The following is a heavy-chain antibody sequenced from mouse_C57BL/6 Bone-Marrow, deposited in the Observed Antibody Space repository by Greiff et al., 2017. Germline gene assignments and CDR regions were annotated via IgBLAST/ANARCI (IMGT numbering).Heavy chain of an antibody. D-gene: IGHD2-2*01. Sequence: QVQLQQPGAELVRPGTSVKLSCKASGYTFTSYWMHWVKQRPGQGLEWIGVIDPSDSYTNYNQKFKGKATLTVDTSSSTAYMQLSSLTSEDSAVYYCARWGGYPWYVDVWGTGTTVTVAS. CDR3: ARWGGYPWYVDV. CDR2: IDPSDSYT. J-gene: IGHJ1*03. CDR1: GYTFTSYW. V-gene: IGHV1-59*01.